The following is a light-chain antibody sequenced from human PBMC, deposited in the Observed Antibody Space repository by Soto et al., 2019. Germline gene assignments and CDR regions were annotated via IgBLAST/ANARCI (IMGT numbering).Light chain of an antibody. CDR3: QQLNSFPLP. CDR2: GAS. J-gene: IGKJ3*01. Sequence: IQLTQSPSSWSASVGAMVTISCRARQGIANFFPWYQQKPGKALKVLIYGASTLQSGVQSRFSGSGSGTDFTLTISSLQPEDFATYYCQQLNSFPLPFGPGTKVDIK. V-gene: IGKV1-9*01. CDR1: QGIANF.